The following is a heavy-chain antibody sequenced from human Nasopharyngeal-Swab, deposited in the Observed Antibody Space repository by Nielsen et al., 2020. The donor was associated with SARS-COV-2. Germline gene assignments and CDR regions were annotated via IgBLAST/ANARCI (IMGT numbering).Heavy chain of an antibody. Sequence: GGSLRLSCAASGFTFSGSAMHWVRQASGKGLEWVGRIRSKANSYATAYAASVEGRFTISRDDSKNTAYLQMNSLKTEDTAVYYCTSRNPETGSYWGQGTLVTVSS. D-gene: IGHD1-14*01. CDR2: IRSKANSYAT. J-gene: IGHJ4*02. V-gene: IGHV3-73*01. CDR3: TSRNPETGSY. CDR1: GFTFSGSA.